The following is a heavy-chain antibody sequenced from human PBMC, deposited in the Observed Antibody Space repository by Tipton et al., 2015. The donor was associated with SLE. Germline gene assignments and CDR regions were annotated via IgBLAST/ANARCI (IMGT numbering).Heavy chain of an antibody. CDR2: ISSSGTTI. CDR3: ARDNPGGMDV. V-gene: IGHV3-48*03. J-gene: IGHJ6*02. CDR1: GFTFSDYE. D-gene: IGHD3-16*01. Sequence: SLRLSCAASGFTFSDYEMNWVRQAPGKGLEWVSYISSSGTTIYYADSVKGRFSISRDNAKNSLYLQMNSLGAEDTAVYYCARDNPGGMDVWGQGTTVTVSS.